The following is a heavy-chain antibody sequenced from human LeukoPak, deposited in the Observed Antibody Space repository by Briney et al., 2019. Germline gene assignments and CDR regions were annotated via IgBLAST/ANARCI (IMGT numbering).Heavy chain of an antibody. CDR3: AKEGSFGVV. D-gene: IGHD3-3*01. Sequence: GGSLRLSCAASGFTFSSYGMHWVRQAPGKGLEWVAFIRYDGGNKYYADSVKGRFTISRDNSKNTLYLQMNSLRAEDTAVYYCAKEGSFGVVWGQGTLVTVSS. J-gene: IGHJ4*02. CDR2: IRYDGGNK. V-gene: IGHV3-30*02. CDR1: GFTFSSYG.